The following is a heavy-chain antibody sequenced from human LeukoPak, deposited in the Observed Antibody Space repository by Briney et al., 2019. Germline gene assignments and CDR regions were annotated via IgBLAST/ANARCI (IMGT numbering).Heavy chain of an antibody. D-gene: IGHD2-2*01. J-gene: IGHJ5*02. Sequence: ASVKVSCKASGYTFTGYYMHWVRQAPGQGLEWMGRINPNSGGTSYAQKFQGRVTMTRDTSTSTVYMELSSLRSEDTAVYYCARPHACSSTSCFDWFDPWGQGTLVTVSS. CDR2: INPNSGGT. CDR3: ARPHACSSTSCFDWFDP. V-gene: IGHV1-2*06. CDR1: GYTFTGYY.